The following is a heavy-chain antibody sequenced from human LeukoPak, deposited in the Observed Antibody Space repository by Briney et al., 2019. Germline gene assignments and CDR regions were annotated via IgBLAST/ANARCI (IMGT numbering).Heavy chain of an antibody. D-gene: IGHD2-15*01. V-gene: IGHV4-39*07. CDR1: GGSTSTSRYH. CDR2: IYYSGTT. Sequence: SETLSLTCSVSGGSTSTSRYHWGWIRQPPGKGLEWIGSIYYSGTTYYNPSLRSRVSMSVDTSKNQFSLKLNSVTAADTAVYYCAREEYSPGHYSLDYWGQGTLVTVSS. J-gene: IGHJ4*02. CDR3: AREEYSPGHYSLDY.